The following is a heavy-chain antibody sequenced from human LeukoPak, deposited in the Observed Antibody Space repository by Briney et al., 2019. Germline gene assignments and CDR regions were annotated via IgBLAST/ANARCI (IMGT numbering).Heavy chain of an antibody. CDR1: GYTFASNY. Sequence: ASVKVSCNASGYTFASNYMHWVRQAPGQGLEWMGWINPNSGGTNYAQKFQGRVTMTRDTSISTAYMELSRLRSDDTAVYYCARTPPPYYYDSSGYSNWFDPWGQGTLVTVSS. V-gene: IGHV1-2*02. J-gene: IGHJ5*02. CDR3: ARTPPPYYYDSSGYSNWFDP. D-gene: IGHD3-22*01. CDR2: INPNSGGT.